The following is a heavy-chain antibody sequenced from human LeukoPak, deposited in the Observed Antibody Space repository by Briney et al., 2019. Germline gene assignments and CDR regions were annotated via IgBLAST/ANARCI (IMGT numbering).Heavy chain of an antibody. J-gene: IGHJ4*02. CDR1: GYTFTSYG. Sequence: ASVKVSCKAFGYTFTSYGISWVRQAPGQGLEWMGWISAYNGNTNYAQKLQGRVTMTTDTSTSTAYMELRSLRSDDTAVYYCARAGRYSSSWYDDYWGQGTLVTVSS. V-gene: IGHV1-18*01. CDR3: ARAGRYSSSWYDDY. CDR2: ISAYNGNT. D-gene: IGHD6-13*01.